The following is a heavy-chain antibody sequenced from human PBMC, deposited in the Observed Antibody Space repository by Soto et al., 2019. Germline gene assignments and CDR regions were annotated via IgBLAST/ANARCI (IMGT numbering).Heavy chain of an antibody. CDR2: IRSKANSYAT. Sequence: EVQLVESGGGLVQPGGSLKLSCAASGFTFSGSAMHWVRQASGKGLEWVGRIRSKANSYATAYAASVKGRFTISRDDSKNTAYLQMNSLKTEDTAVYYCTRYSGYDHSTDYWGKGTLVTVSS. CDR1: GFTFSGSA. D-gene: IGHD5-12*01. V-gene: IGHV3-73*01. CDR3: TRYSGYDHSTDY. J-gene: IGHJ4*02.